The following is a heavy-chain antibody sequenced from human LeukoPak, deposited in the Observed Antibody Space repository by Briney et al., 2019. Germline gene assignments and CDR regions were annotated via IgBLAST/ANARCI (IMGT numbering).Heavy chain of an antibody. CDR3: AREAYDSSAYYFDY. CDR1: GFTFSNYA. CDR2: ISYDGINK. D-gene: IGHD3-22*01. Sequence: PGGSLRLSCAASGFTFSNYAMHWVRQAPGKGLEWVALISYDGINKYYVDSVKGRFTISRDNSKNTLYLLMHSLRPEDTAVYYCAREAYDSSAYYFDYWGQGALVTVSS. V-gene: IGHV3-30-3*01. J-gene: IGHJ4*02.